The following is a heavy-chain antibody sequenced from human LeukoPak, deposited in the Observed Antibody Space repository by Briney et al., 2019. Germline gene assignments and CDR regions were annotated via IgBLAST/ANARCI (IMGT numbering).Heavy chain of an antibody. CDR1: GFIFSAYG. J-gene: IGHJ3*02. D-gene: IGHD3-16*02. V-gene: IGHV3-33*01. CDR3: ARDNRYTGNYLDAFDI. Sequence: GGSLRLSCAASGFIFSAYGMHWVRQAPGKGLEWLAVIWCDGSSKYYADSVKGRFTISRDNSKNTLYMQMNNLRVEDTAVYFCARDNRYTGNYLDAFDIWGQGTLDTVSS. CDR2: IWCDGSSK.